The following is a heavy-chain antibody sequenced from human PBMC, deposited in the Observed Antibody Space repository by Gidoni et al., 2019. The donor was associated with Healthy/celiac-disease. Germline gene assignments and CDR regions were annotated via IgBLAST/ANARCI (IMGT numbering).Heavy chain of an antibody. CDR1: GGTFSSYA. V-gene: IGHV1-69*01. J-gene: IGHJ6*02. CDR3: ASAYCGGDCYRGYYYYGMDV. Sequence: QVQLVQSGAEVKKPGSSVKVSCTASGGTFSSYAISWVRQAPGQGLEWMGGISPIFGTANYAQKFQGRVTITADESTSTAYMELSSLRSEDTAVYYCASAYCGGDCYRGYYYYGMDVWGQGTTVTVSS. CDR2: ISPIFGTA. D-gene: IGHD2-21*02.